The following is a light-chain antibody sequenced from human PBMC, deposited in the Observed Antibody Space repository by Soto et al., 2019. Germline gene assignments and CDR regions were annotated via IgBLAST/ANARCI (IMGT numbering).Light chain of an antibody. J-gene: IGKJ1*01. CDR1: QSVSNN. Sequence: EIVMTQSPGTLSLSPGERATLSCRASQSVSNNYLAWYQQQPGQAPRLLISGASTRATGIPARFSGSGSGTEFTLTISSLQPDDFATYYCQQYNSYSFGQGTKVDI. V-gene: IGKV3-15*01. CDR3: QQYNSYS. CDR2: GAS.